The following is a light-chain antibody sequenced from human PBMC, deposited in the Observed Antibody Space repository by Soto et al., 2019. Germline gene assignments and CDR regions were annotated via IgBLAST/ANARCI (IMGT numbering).Light chain of an antibody. CDR1: QGITSW. CDR3: QQSTSFPRT. Sequence: DIQMTQSPASLSSSXGHIVTISCGASQGITSWLAWYQQKPGKAPKLLIYAASTLQGGVPSRFSGSGSGTEFTLTISSLQPEDFASYYCQQSTSFPRTFGQGTKVDIK. CDR2: AAS. V-gene: IGKV1-12*01. J-gene: IGKJ1*01.